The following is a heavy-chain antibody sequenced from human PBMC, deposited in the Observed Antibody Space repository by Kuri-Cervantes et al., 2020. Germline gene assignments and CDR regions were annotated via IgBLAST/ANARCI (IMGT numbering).Heavy chain of an antibody. CDR3: AKALRAIWFGELTITPTYYYYGMDV. CDR2: ISGSGGST. CDR1: GFTFDDYG. J-gene: IGHJ6*02. Sequence: LSLTCAASGFTFDDYGMSWVRQAPGKGLEWVSAISGSGGSTYYADSVKGRFTISRDNSKNTLYLQMNSLRAEDTAVYCCAKALRAIWFGELTITPTYYYYGMDVWGQGTTVTVSS. V-gene: IGHV3-23*01. D-gene: IGHD3-10*01.